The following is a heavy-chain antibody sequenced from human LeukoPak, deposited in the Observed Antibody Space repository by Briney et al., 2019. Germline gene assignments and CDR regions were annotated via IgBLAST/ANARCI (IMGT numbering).Heavy chain of an antibody. CDR2: ICSSGSTI. Sequence: GGPLRLSCTLSGVTISSYYRSWIRQAPGKGLEWVSYICSSGSTIYYADSVKGRFTISRDNAKHSVYMQMNSLRADDAAVYYCARDPSRAASPYYFDYWGQGTLVTVSS. V-gene: IGHV3-11*04. CDR1: GVTISSYY. J-gene: IGHJ4*02. D-gene: IGHD6-25*01. CDR3: ARDPSRAASPYYFDY.